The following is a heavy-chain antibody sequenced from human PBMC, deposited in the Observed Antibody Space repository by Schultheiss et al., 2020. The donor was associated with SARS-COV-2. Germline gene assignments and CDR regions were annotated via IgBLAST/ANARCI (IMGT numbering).Heavy chain of an antibody. CDR2: IIPILGIA. CDR1: GGTFSSYA. Sequence: SVKVSCKASGGTFSSYAISWVRQAPGQGLEWMGRIIPILGIANYAQKFQGRVTITADKSTSTAYMELSSLRSEDTAVYYCARHHYYDSSVFDYWGQGTLVTVSS. J-gene: IGHJ4*02. CDR3: ARHHYYDSSVFDY. D-gene: IGHD3-22*01. V-gene: IGHV1-69*04.